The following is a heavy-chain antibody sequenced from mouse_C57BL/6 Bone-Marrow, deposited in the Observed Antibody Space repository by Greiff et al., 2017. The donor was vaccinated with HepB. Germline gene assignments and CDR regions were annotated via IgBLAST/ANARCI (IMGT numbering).Heavy chain of an antibody. Sequence: EVQVVESGGGLVKPGGSLKLSCAASGFTFSDYGMHWVRQAPEQGLEWVAYISSGSSTIYYADTVKGRFTISRDNAKNTLFLQRTSLRSEDTAMYYGARWRPFFIAYSAYDDDAMDYWGQGTSLTVSS. V-gene: IGHV5-17*01. J-gene: IGHJ4*01. CDR1: GFTFSDYG. CDR2: ISSGSSTI. D-gene: IGHD2-14*01. CDR3: ARWRPFFIAYSAYDDDAMDY.